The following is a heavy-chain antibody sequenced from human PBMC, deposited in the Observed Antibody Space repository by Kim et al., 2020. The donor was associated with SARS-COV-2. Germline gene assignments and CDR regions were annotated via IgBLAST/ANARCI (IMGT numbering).Heavy chain of an antibody. CDR2: INHSGST. J-gene: IGHJ4*02. Sequence: SETLSLTCAVYGGSFSGYYWSWIRQPPGKGLEWIGEINHSGSTNYNPSLKSRVTISVDTSKNQFSLKLSSVTAADTAVYYCARGGAYYDFWSGYQYKGNFDYWGQGTLVTVSS. D-gene: IGHD3-3*01. CDR3: ARGGAYYDFWSGYQYKGNFDY. V-gene: IGHV4-34*01. CDR1: GGSFSGYY.